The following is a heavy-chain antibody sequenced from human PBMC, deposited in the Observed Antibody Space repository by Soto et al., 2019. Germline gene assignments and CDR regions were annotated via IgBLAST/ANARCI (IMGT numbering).Heavy chain of an antibody. J-gene: IGHJ4*02. CDR3: AKGSIAVAGTLDY. Sequence: SLRLSCAASGFRFDDYAMHWVRQAPGKGLEWVSGISWNSGSIGYVDSVKGRFTISRDNAKNSLYLQMNSLRAEDTALYYCAKGSIAVAGTLDYWGQGTLVTFSS. D-gene: IGHD6-19*01. CDR2: ISWNSGSI. V-gene: IGHV3-9*01. CDR1: GFRFDDYA.